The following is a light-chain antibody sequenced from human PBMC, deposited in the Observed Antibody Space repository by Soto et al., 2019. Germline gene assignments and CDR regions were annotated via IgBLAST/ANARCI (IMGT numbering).Light chain of an antibody. CDR1: SSNIGNNY. V-gene: IGLV1-51*01. Sequence: QSVLTQPPSVSAAPGQKVTISCSGSSSNIGNNYVSWYQQLPGTAPKLLIYDNNKRPSGIPDRFSGSKSGTSATLGITGLQTGDEADYYCGTWDSSLSAFHVVFGGGTQVTVL. J-gene: IGLJ2*01. CDR3: GTWDSSLSAFHVV. CDR2: DNN.